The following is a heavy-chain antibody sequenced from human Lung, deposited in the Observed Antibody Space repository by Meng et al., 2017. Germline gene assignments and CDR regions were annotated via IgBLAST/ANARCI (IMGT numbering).Heavy chain of an antibody. CDR1: GGSISGSY. J-gene: IGHJ4*02. CDR3: ARERHSTIIRGVIDF. D-gene: IGHD3-10*01. CDR2: INHGGST. Sequence: QVQPQQCGAGLLRPSENLSLTCADYGGSISGSYWSCIRQSPAKGLEWIGKINHGGSTNYNPSLESRVTISVDTPKNQFSLRLTSMTVADTAVYYCARERHSTIIRGVIDFWGQGALVTVSS. V-gene: IGHV4-34*01.